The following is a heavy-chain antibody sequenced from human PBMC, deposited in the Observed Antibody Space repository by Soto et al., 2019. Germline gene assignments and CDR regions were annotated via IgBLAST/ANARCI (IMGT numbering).Heavy chain of an antibody. CDR3: ARVPDSNYYFDY. CDR2: ISGSGGST. Sequence: GSLRLSCAASGFTFSSYAMSWVRQAPGKGLEWVSAISGSGGSTYYADSVKGRFTISRDNSKNTLYLQMNSLRAEDTAVYYCARVPDSNYYFDYWGQGTLVTVSS. D-gene: IGHD4-4*01. J-gene: IGHJ4*02. CDR1: GFTFSSYA. V-gene: IGHV3-23*01.